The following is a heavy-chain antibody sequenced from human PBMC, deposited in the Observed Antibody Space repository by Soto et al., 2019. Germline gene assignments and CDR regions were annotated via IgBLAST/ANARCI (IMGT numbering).Heavy chain of an antibody. V-gene: IGHV3-23*01. J-gene: IGHJ4*02. CDR2: ISYGGGTT. CDR1: EFTFSNYS. D-gene: IGHD3-22*01. CDR3: AKNPGYYYDSTGYHFDY. Sequence: GGSLRLSCAASEFTFSNYSMSWVRQAPGKGLEWVSAISYGGGTTYYADSVKGRFTISRDNSKNTLYLQMNSLRAEDTAVYYCAKNPGYYYDSTGYHFDYWGQGTLVTSPQ.